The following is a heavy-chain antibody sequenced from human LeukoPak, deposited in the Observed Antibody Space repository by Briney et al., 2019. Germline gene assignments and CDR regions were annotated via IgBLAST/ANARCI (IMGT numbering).Heavy chain of an antibody. J-gene: IGHJ6*04. CDR2: IYSVGTT. CDR1: GFTVSSNY. V-gene: IGHV3-66*01. Sequence: GGSLRLSCAASGFTVSSNYMTWVRQAPGKGLEWVSLIYSVGTTFYADSVKGRFTISRDTSKNTLYLQMNSLRAEDTAVYYCAELGITMIGGVWGKGTTVTISS. D-gene: IGHD3-10*02. CDR3: AELGITMIGGV.